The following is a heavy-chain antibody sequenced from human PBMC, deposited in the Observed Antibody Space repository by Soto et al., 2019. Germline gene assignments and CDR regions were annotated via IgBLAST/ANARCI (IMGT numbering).Heavy chain of an antibody. V-gene: IGHV1-3*01. Sequence: QVQLVQSGAEVKKPGASVKVSCKASGYTFTSYAMHWVRQAPGQRLEWMGWINAGNGNTKYSQKFQGRVTITRDTSASTAYMELSSLRSEDTAVYYCARVDSHIVVVTGYGMDVWGQGTTVTVSS. D-gene: IGHD2-21*02. CDR2: INAGNGNT. CDR1: GYTFTSYA. CDR3: ARVDSHIVVVTGYGMDV. J-gene: IGHJ6*02.